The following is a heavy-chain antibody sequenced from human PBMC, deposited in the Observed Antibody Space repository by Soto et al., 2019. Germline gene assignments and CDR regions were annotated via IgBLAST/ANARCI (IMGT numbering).Heavy chain of an antibody. CDR2: IIPIFGTP. D-gene: IGHD1-20*01. Sequence: SVKVSCKASGDTFSTFAISWVRQAPGQGLEWMGGIIPIFGTPDYAQHFPGRVTISADKSTKTAYLELSSLRPEDTAVYYCARSPGITGTRASQYARDVWGQGTTVTVSS. J-gene: IGHJ6*02. CDR3: ARSPGITGTRASQYARDV. V-gene: IGHV1-69*06. CDR1: GDTFSTFA.